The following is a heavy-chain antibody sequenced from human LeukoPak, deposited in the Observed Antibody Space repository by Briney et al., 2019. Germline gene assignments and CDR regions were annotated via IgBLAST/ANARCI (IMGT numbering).Heavy chain of an antibody. V-gene: IGHV1-2*02. CDR1: GQTLNDYY. CDR2: TNTNGGDT. CDR3: VSEPFDSDGRSLDFDF. Sequence: ASVTVSRKASGQTLNDYYIHWVGQAPGKGVAWMGWTNTNGGDTNYAQKFQGRVTMTRDTSISTVYMELSSLRSDDTAFYYCVSEPFDSDGRSLDFDFWGQGTLVTVSS. D-gene: IGHD3-16*01. J-gene: IGHJ4*02.